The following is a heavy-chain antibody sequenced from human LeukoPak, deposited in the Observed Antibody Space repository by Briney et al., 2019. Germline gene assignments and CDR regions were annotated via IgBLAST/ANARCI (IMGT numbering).Heavy chain of an antibody. CDR3: ARALYYFDY. CDR1: GFTVSTEY. V-gene: IGHV3-53*04. CDR2: INSGDST. Sequence: HSGGSLRLSCAVSGFTVSTEYMGWVRQAPGKGLEWVSLINSGDSTSYADSVKGRFTISRHNSKNTLYLQMNSLRAEDTAVYYCARALYYFDYWGRGTLVTVSS. J-gene: IGHJ4*02.